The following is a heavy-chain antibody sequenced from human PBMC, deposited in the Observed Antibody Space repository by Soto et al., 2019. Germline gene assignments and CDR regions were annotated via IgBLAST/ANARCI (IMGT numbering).Heavy chain of an antibody. J-gene: IGHJ4*02. Sequence: PSETLSLTCAVYGESFSDNHWSWIRQPPGKGLEWIGEVSHSGYTVYNPSLKSRVTISLGTSNNQFSLKLISATAADTAVYFCAKGGRLRSPLGLWGQGTLVTVSS. D-gene: IGHD4-17*01. CDR1: GESFSDNH. CDR3: AKGGRLRSPLGL. V-gene: IGHV4-34*01. CDR2: VSHSGYT.